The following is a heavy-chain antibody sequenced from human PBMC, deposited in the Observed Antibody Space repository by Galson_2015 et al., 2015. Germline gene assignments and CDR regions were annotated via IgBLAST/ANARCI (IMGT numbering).Heavy chain of an antibody. Sequence: CAISGDSVSSNSAAWNWIRQSPSRGLEWLGRTYYRSKWYNDYAVSVMSRITINPDTPKNQFSLQLNSVTPEDTAVYYCARDNAGADSYYYYMDVWGKGTTVTVSS. CDR3: ARDNAGADSYYYYMDV. CDR2: TYYRSKWYN. CDR1: GDSVSSNSAA. D-gene: IGHD2-8*02. V-gene: IGHV6-1*01. J-gene: IGHJ6*03.